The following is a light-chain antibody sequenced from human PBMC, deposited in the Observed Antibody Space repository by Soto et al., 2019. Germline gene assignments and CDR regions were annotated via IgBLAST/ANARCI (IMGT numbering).Light chain of an antibody. V-gene: IGKV1-5*01. CDR1: QSVSDS. Sequence: DIQMTQSPSTLSASVGDTVTITCRASQSVSDSLAWYQVKPGEAPKLRIFDVSNLETGVPSMFSGSGSGTEFSLTIRGLQPDDFATYYCQQYDYSRTFGQGTKVEIK. CDR2: DVS. CDR3: QQYDYSRT. J-gene: IGKJ1*01.